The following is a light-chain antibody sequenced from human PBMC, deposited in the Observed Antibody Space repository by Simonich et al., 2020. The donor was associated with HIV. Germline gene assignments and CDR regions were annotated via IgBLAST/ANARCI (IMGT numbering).Light chain of an antibody. V-gene: IGKV3-15*01. J-gene: IGKJ1*01. Sequence: DIVMTQSPATLSVSPGERATLSCRASQSVSSNLAWYQQKPGQTPRLLLYGASTRATGIPARFSGSGSGTEFTLTISSLQSEDFAVYYRQEYNNWPPWTFGQGTKVEIK. CDR2: GAS. CDR3: QEYNNWPPWT. CDR1: QSVSSN.